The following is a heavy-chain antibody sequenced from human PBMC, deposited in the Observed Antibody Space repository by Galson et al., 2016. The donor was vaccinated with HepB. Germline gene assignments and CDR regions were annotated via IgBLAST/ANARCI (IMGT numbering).Heavy chain of an antibody. J-gene: IGHJ4*02. CDR1: EFSFSSYS. D-gene: IGHD6-6*01. Sequence: SLRLSCAGSEFSFSSYSMSWVRQAPGTGLEWLSYISPSSSNIYYADSVQGRFTISRDNANNLLYLHMSSLRAEDTAMYFCARGLWGSSSPSLFDYWGQGTLVTVSS. CDR2: ISPSSSNI. V-gene: IGHV3-48*01. CDR3: ARGLWGSSSPSLFDY.